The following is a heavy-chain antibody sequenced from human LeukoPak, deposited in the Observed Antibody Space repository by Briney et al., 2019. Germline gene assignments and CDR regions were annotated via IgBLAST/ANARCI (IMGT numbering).Heavy chain of an antibody. Sequence: GGSLRLSCAASGFTFSSYEMNWVRQAPGEGLEWVANIKEDGSEKSYVDSVKGRFTISRDNAKNSLYLQMNSLRAEDTAIYYCARDMDDSSDYGDYWGQGTLVTVSS. D-gene: IGHD3-22*01. CDR1: GFTFSSYE. CDR3: ARDMDDSSDYGDY. CDR2: IKEDGSEK. V-gene: IGHV3-7*05. J-gene: IGHJ4*02.